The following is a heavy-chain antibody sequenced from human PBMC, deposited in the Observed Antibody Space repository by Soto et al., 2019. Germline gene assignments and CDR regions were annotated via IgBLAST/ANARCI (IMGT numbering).Heavy chain of an antibody. J-gene: IGHJ5*02. V-gene: IGHV4-59*01. D-gene: IGHD3-3*01. CDR2: IYYSGST. CDR1: GGSISSYY. CDR3: ARAQTGFWSGLNWSDP. Sequence: SETLSLTCTVSGGSISSYYWSWIRQPPGKGLEWIGYIYYSGSTNYNPSLKSRVTISVDTSKNQFSLKLSSVTAADTAVYYCARAQTGFWSGLNWSDPWGQGTLVTVYS.